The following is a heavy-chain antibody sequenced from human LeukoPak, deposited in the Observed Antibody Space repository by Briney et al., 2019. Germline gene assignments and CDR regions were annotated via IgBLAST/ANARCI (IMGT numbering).Heavy chain of an antibody. CDR1: GLTFSSSW. CDR2: INPEGSEK. D-gene: IGHD5-18*01. CDR3: ARDLAYSRLDY. J-gene: IGHJ4*02. Sequence: GSLRPSCAVSGLTFSSSWMDWVRQAPGKGLEWVASINPEGSEKYSADSVKGRFTISRDNAKNSLYLQMDSLRVEDTAFYYCARDLAYSRLDYWGQGMLVTVSS. V-gene: IGHV3-7*01.